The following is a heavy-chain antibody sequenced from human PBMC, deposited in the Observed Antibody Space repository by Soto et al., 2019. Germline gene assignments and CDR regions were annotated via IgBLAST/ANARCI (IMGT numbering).Heavy chain of an antibody. V-gene: IGHV1-46*01. D-gene: IGHD5-12*01. Sequence: ASVKVSCKXSGYTFTSYYMHWVRQAPGQGLEWMGIINPSGGSTSYAQKFQGRVTMTRDTSTSTVYMELSSLRSEDTAVYYCARDPKRWLQSPDFDYWGQGTLVTVSS. CDR1: GYTFTSYY. J-gene: IGHJ4*02. CDR3: ARDPKRWLQSPDFDY. CDR2: INPSGGST.